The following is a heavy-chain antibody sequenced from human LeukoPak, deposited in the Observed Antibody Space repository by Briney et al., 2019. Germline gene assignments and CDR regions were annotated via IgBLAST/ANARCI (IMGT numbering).Heavy chain of an antibody. CDR1: GFTFSSYA. V-gene: IGHV3-23*01. CDR2: ISGSGGST. Sequence: GGSLRLSSAASGFTFSSYAMSWVRQAPGRGLEWVSAISGSGGSTYNADSVKGRFTISRDNSKNTLYLQMNSLRAEDTAVYYCAKGAIAVAGTPVDYWGQGTLVTVSS. D-gene: IGHD6-19*01. CDR3: AKGAIAVAGTPVDY. J-gene: IGHJ4*02.